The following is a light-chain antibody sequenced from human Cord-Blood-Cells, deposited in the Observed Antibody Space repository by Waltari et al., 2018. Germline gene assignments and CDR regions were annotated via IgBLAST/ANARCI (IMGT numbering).Light chain of an antibody. CDR3: QQLNSYPRT. CDR2: AAS. V-gene: IGKV1-9*01. CDR1: QGISSY. J-gene: IGKJ3*01. Sequence: IQLTQSPSSLSVSVGDRVTITCRASQGISSYLAWYQQKPGKAPKLLIYAASTLQSGVPSRFSGSGSGTDFTLTISSLQPDDFATYYCQQLNSYPRTFGPGTKVDIK.